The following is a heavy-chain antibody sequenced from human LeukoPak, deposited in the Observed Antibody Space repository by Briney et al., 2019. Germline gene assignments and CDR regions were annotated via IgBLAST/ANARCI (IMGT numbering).Heavy chain of an antibody. V-gene: IGHV4-39*07. CDR2: IYYSRST. CDR3: ARECYSGSYYCAFDI. Sequence: SETLSLTCTVSGGSISSSSYYWGWIRQPPGKGLEWIGSIYYSRSTYCNPSLKSRVTISVDTSKNQFSLKLSSVTAADTAVYYCARECYSGSYYCAFDIWGQGTMVTVSS. CDR1: GGSISSSSYY. J-gene: IGHJ3*02. D-gene: IGHD1-26*01.